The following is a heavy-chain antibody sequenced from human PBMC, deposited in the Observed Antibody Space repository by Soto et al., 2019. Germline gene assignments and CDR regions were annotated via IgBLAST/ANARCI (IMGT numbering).Heavy chain of an antibody. CDR1: GFTFNTYG. CDR2: IWYAGSNK. Sequence: QVQLMESGGGVVQPGRSLRLSCAASGFTFNTYGIHWVRQAPGKGLEWVAVIWYAGSNKYYADSVKGRFTISRDNSKNTLYLHMNSLRAEDTAVYYCARGTVHFDYWGQGTLVTVSS. D-gene: IGHD4-17*01. V-gene: IGHV3-33*01. J-gene: IGHJ4*02. CDR3: ARGTVHFDY.